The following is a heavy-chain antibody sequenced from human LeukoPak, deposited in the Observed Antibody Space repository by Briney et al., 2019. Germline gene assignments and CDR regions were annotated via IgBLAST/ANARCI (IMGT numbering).Heavy chain of an antibody. V-gene: IGHV1-69*13. J-gene: IGHJ6*02. D-gene: IGHD4-17*01. CDR3: ARDNVEDYGDYRGDYYYGMDV. CDR2: IIPIFGTA. CDR1: GGTFSSYA. Sequence: GASVKVSCKASGGTFSSYAISRVRQAPGQGLEWMGGIIPIFGTANYAQKFQGRVTITADESTSTAYMELSSLRSEDTAVYYCARDNVEDYGDYRGDYYYGMDVWGQGTTVTVSS.